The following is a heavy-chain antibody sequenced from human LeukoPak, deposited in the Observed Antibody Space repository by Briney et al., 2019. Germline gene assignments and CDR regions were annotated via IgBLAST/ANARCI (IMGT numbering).Heavy chain of an antibody. CDR1: GYTFTSYG. Sequence: ASVKVSCKASGYTFTSYGISWVRQAPGQGLEWMGWISAYNGNTNYAQKLQGRVTMTTDTSASTAYMELSSLRSEDTAVYYCARDPDWIEGFDLWGRGTLVTVSS. J-gene: IGHJ2*01. D-gene: IGHD3/OR15-3a*01. V-gene: IGHV1-18*04. CDR3: ARDPDWIEGFDL. CDR2: ISAYNGNT.